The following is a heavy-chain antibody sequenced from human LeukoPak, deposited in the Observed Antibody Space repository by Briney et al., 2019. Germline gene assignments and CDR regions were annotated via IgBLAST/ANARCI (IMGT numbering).Heavy chain of an antibody. CDR2: IYYSGST. CDR1: GGSISSYY. D-gene: IGHD5-12*01. CDR3: ARGYAYNFDY. Sequence: SETLSLTCTVSGGSISSYYWSWIRQPPGKGLEWIGYIYYSGSTNYNPPLKSRVTISVDTSKNQFSLKLSSVTAADTAVYYCARGYAYNFDYWGQGTLVTVSS. J-gene: IGHJ4*02. V-gene: IGHV4-59*01.